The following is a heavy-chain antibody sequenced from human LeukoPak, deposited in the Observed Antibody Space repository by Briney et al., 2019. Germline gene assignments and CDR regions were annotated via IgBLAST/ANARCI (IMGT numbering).Heavy chain of an antibody. J-gene: IGHJ4*02. D-gene: IGHD3-22*01. V-gene: IGHV3-21*01. Sequence: PGGSLRLSCAASGFTFSSYSMNWVRQAPGKGLEWVSSISSSSSYIYYADSVKGRFTISRDNAKNSLYLQMNSLRAEDTAVYYCARDPYYYDSSGYPTIDYWGQGTLVTVSS. CDR1: GFTFSSYS. CDR3: ARDPYYYDSSGYPTIDY. CDR2: ISSSSSYI.